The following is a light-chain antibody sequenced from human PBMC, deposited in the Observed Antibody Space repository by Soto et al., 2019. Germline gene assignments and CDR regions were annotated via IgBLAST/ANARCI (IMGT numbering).Light chain of an antibody. V-gene: IGLV2-23*01. CDR3: CSYAGGSPPYV. Sequence: QSALTQPASVSGSPGQSITVSCTGTSSDVGSYNLVSWYQQHPGKAPKLMIYEGSQRPSGISRRFSGSKSGNTASLTISGLQAEDEADYYCCSYAGGSPPYVFGTGTKVTVL. CDR2: EGS. J-gene: IGLJ1*01. CDR1: SSDVGSYNL.